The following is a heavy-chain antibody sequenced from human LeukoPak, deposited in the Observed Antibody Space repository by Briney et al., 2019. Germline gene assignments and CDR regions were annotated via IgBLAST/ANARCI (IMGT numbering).Heavy chain of an antibody. V-gene: IGHV3-7*02. CDR3: ARGGGDIVVLPAAPYYFDY. J-gene: IGHJ4*02. CDR2: IKQDGSEK. CDR1: GFTFSSYW. D-gene: IGHD2-2*01. Sequence: GGSLRLSCAASGFTFSSYWMSWVRQAPGKGLEWVANIKQDGSEKYYVDSVKGRFTISRDNAKNSLYLQMNSLRAEDTAVYYCARGGGDIVVLPAAPYYFDYWGQGTLVTVSS.